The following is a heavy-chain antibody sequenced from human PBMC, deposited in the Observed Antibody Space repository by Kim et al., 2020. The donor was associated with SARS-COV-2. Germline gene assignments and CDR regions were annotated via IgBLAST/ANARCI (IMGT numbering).Heavy chain of an antibody. CDR1: GFTFDDYA. D-gene: IGHD4-17*01. Sequence: GGSLRLSCAASGFTFDDYAMHWVRQAPGKGLEWVSGISWNSGSIGYADSVKGRFTISRDNAKNSLYLQMNSLRAEDTALYYCAKDNDGDYAGHFQHWGQGTLVTVSS. CDR2: ISWNSGSI. CDR3: AKDNDGDYAGHFQH. V-gene: IGHV3-9*01. J-gene: IGHJ1*01.